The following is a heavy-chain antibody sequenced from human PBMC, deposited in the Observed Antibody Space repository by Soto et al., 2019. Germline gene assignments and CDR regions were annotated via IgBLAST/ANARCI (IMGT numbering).Heavy chain of an antibody. J-gene: IGHJ6*02. CDR2: MNPNSGNT. D-gene: IGHD2-15*01. CDR3: ARRYCSGGSCSTRGYYYFDMDV. CDR1: GYTFTSYD. V-gene: IGHV1-8*01. Sequence: ASLKVSCKASGYTFTSYDINWVRQATGQGLEFMGWMNPNSGNTGYAQKFQGRVTMTRNTSISTAYMELSGLRSEDTAVYYCARRYCSGGSCSTRGYYYFDMDVWGQGTTVTVSS.